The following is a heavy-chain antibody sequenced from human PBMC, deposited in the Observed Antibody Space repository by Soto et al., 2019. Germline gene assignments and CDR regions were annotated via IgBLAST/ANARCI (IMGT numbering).Heavy chain of an antibody. J-gene: IGHJ4*02. Sequence: SVKVSCKASGGTFSSYAISWVRQAPGQGLEWMGGIIPILGTANYAQKFQGRVTITADESTSTAYMELSSLRSEDTAVYYCARISYDSSGYYPTRFDYWGQGTLVTVSS. CDR3: ARISYDSSGYYPTRFDY. D-gene: IGHD3-22*01. CDR1: GGTFSSYA. CDR2: IIPILGTA. V-gene: IGHV1-69*13.